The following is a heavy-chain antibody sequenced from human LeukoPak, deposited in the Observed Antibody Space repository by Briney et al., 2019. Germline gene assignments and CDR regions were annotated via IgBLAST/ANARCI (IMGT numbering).Heavy chain of an antibody. CDR2: ISSSSSYI. D-gene: IGHD5-12*01. J-gene: IGHJ4*02. Sequence: GGSLRLSCAASGFPFSSYSMNWVRQAPGKGLEWVSSISSSSSYIYYADSVKGRFTISRDNAKNSLYLQMNSLRAEDTAVYYCARDSGHSGYDLDYWGQGTLVTVSS. V-gene: IGHV3-21*01. CDR1: GFPFSSYS. CDR3: ARDSGHSGYDLDY.